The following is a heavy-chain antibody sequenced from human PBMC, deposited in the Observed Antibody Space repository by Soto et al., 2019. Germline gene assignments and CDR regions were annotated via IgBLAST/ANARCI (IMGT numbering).Heavy chain of an antibody. CDR1: DFFVDNNY. V-gene: IGHV3-53*01. Sequence: EVQLVESGGGLIQPGGSLRLSCAASDFFVDNNYMNWIRQAPGKGLEWVSVIYSAGNTYYADSVRGRFTISRDNSKNTVYLQMNRLRADDTALYFCAKEMGDYYDSSGSWFDPWGQGTLVTVSS. CDR3: AKEMGDYYDSSGSWFDP. J-gene: IGHJ5*02. CDR2: IYSAGNT. D-gene: IGHD3-22*01.